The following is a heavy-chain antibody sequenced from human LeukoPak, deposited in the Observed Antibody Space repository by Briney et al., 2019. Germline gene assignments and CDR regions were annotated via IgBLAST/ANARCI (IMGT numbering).Heavy chain of an antibody. J-gene: IGHJ4*02. CDR3: ATLDGYNSPQGGY. Sequence: GGSLRLSCAASGFTVSRKHMTWVRQAPGKGLEWVSLIYTGNSTYYADSVEGRFTISRDTSKNTLYLQMNRLRAEDTAVYYCATLDGYNSPQGGYWGQGTLVTVSS. V-gene: IGHV3-53*01. D-gene: IGHD5-24*01. CDR2: IYTGNST. CDR1: GFTVSRKH.